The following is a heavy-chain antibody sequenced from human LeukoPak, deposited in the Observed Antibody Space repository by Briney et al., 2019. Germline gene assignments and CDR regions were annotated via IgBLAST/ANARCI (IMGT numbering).Heavy chain of an antibody. CDR2: SSSSSSTI. D-gene: IGHD6-19*01. CDR1: GFTLSSYT. CDR3: ARSARRGGWHFDY. J-gene: IGHJ4*02. V-gene: IGHV3-48*01. Sequence: GGSLTLSCAASGFTLSSYTMNWVRQAPGKGLEWVSYSSSSSSTIYYVDPVKGRFTVSRDNAKNTLYLQVGSLRAEDMAVYYCARSARRGGWHFDYWGQGTLVTVSS.